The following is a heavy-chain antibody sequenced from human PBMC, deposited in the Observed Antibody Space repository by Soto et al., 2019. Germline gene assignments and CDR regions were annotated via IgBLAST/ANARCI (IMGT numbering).Heavy chain of an antibody. V-gene: IGHV4-31*03. CDR3: ARTKCSGGSCYSWSLDY. CDR2: RYYSGST. J-gene: IGHJ4*02. Sequence: PSETLSLTCSVSGGSITTGGYYWSWIRQLPGKGLEWIGHRYYSGSTYYNPSLKSRVPISLDTSKNQFSLKLIFVTAADTAMYYCARTKCSGGSCYSWSLDYWGQGNPVTVSS. D-gene: IGHD2-15*01. CDR1: GGSITTGGYY.